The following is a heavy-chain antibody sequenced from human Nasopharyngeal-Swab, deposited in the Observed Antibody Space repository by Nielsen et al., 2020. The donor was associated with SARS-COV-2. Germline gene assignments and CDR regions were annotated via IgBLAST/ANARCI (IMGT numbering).Heavy chain of an antibody. CDR3: ARDRIDSGFDY. CDR1: GYTFTSYA. CDR2: INAGNGNT. J-gene: IGHJ4*02. D-gene: IGHD3-10*01. Sequence: ASVKVSCKASGYTFTSYAMHWVRQAPGQRLEWMGWINAGNGNTKYSQKFQGRVTITRDTSASTAYMELSSLRSEGTAVYYCARDRIDSGFDYWGQGTLVTVSS. V-gene: IGHV1-3*01.